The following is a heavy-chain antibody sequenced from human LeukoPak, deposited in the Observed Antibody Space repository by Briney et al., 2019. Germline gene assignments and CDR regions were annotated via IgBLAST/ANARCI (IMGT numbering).Heavy chain of an antibody. V-gene: IGHV4-59*01. CDR3: ARDLAGYNLFDY. CDR1: GGSISSYY. CDR2: IYYSGST. Sequence: PSETLSLTCTVSGGSISSYYWSWIRQPPGKGLEWIGYIYYSGSTNYNPSLKSRVTISVDTSKNQFSLKLSSVTAADTAVYYCARDLAGYNLFDYWGQGTLVTVSS. D-gene: IGHD5-24*01. J-gene: IGHJ4*02.